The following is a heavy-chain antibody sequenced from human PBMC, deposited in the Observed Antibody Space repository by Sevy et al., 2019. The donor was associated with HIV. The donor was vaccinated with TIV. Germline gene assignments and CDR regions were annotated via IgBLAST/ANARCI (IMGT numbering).Heavy chain of an antibody. CDR1: GFTFSSYG. Sequence: GGSLRLSCAASGFTFSSYGMHWVRQAPGKGLEWVAFIRYDGSNKYYADSVKGRFTISRDNSKNTLYLQMNTLRRDDTAAYFCTKDPPVYGDFPYGMDVWGQGTTVTVSS. CDR2: IRYDGSNK. D-gene: IGHD4-17*01. V-gene: IGHV3-30*02. CDR3: TKDPPVYGDFPYGMDV. J-gene: IGHJ6*02.